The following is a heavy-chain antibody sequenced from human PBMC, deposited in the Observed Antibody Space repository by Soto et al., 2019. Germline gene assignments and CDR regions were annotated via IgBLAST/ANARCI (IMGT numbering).Heavy chain of an antibody. D-gene: IGHD3-16*01. V-gene: IGHV1-18*01. CDR3: ARPSTYVYAWGALGHDAFDL. Sequence: QAQLVQSGAEVKKPGASVKVSCKASGYAFDSYNINWVRQAPGQGLEWMGWISVYNGNTDYGQKFQGRVTMTTDTPTSTAYMELRSLISDATAVYYCARPSTYVYAWGALGHDAFDLRGQGTMLTVSS. CDR2: ISVYNGNT. J-gene: IGHJ3*01. CDR1: GYAFDSYN.